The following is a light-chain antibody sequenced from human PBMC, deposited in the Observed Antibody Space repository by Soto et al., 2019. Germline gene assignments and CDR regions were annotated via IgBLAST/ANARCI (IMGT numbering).Light chain of an antibody. V-gene: IGKV1-5*03. J-gene: IGKJ1*01. Sequence: DIQMTQSPSALSASVGDTVTITCRASQSVDTCLAWYQQKPGKAPQLLIYKASRLETGVPSRFSGSGSVTDYTLTITVLQPDDFATYYCQQFYRYPWTFGQGTKVEI. CDR2: KAS. CDR3: QQFYRYPWT. CDR1: QSVDTC.